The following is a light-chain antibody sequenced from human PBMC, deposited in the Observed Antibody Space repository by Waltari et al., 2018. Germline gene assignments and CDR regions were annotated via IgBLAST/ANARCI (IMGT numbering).Light chain of an antibody. J-gene: IGLJ2*01. Sequence: QQGPGQSPRRVIYQDIKRPSGIPGRCSGSNSGNTATLTISATQAMDEADYYCQAWDSSTAHVIFGGGTKLTVL. V-gene: IGLV3-1*01. CDR2: QDI. CDR3: QAWDSSTAHVI.